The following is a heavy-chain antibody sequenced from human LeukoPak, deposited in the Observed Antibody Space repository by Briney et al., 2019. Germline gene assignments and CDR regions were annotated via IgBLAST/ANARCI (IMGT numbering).Heavy chain of an antibody. V-gene: IGHV1-8*01. Sequence: GGSVTVSCKASGYTFTSYDIKWVRQAAGQGIEWMGWMNPKRGNTDYAENFQRRLTMTSNTSIPTAYMELSTLTSEDTAVYYCARGKRRNCSSTSCYRLDPWGQGTLVTVSS. CDR1: GYTFTSYD. D-gene: IGHD2-2*02. J-gene: IGHJ5*02. CDR2: MNPKRGNT. CDR3: ARGKRRNCSSTSCYRLDP.